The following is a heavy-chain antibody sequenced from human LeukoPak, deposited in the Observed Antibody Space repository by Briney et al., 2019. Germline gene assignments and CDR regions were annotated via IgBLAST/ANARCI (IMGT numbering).Heavy chain of an antibody. V-gene: IGHV3-33*08. J-gene: IGHJ4*02. CDR2: IWYDGSNK. Sequence: GGSLRLSCAASGFTFSSYAMSWVRQAPGKGLEWVAVIWYDGSNKYYADSVKGRFTISRDNSKNTLYLQMNSLRAEDTAVYYCARDWDYYDSSGYYDYWGQGTLVTVSS. CDR1: GFTFSSYA. D-gene: IGHD3-22*01. CDR3: ARDWDYYDSSGYYDY.